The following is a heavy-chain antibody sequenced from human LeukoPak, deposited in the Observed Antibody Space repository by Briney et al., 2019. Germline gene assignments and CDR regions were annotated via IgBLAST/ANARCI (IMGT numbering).Heavy chain of an antibody. Sequence: SKTLSLTCTVSGGSISSGGYYWSWIRQHPGKGLEWIGYIYYSGSTYYNPSLKSRVTISVDTSKNQFSLKLSSVTAADTAVYYCAREIPKRGAFDYWGQGTLVTVSS. J-gene: IGHJ4*02. CDR3: AREIPKRGAFDY. CDR2: IYYSGST. V-gene: IGHV4-31*03. D-gene: IGHD1-26*01. CDR1: GGSISSGGYY.